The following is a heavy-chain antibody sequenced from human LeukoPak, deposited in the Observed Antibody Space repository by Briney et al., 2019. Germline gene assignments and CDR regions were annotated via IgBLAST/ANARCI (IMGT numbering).Heavy chain of an antibody. Sequence: GGSLRLSCAASGFTFSTYWMHWVRQAPGKGLVWVSRINSDGSITTYADSVKGRFTISRDNAKNTLYLQMNSLRAEDTAVYYCAKDWYGSGSYLDYWGQGTLVTVSS. CDR3: AKDWYGSGSYLDY. D-gene: IGHD3-10*01. CDR2: INSDGSIT. CDR1: GFTFSTYW. V-gene: IGHV3-74*03. J-gene: IGHJ4*02.